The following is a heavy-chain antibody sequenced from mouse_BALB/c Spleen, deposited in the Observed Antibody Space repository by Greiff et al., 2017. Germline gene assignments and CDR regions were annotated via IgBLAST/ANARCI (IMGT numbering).Heavy chain of an antibody. CDR2: IWGGGST. Sequence: VKLVESGPGLVAPSQSLSITCTVSGFSLTSYGVHWVRQPPGKGLEWLGMIWGGGSTDYNSALKSRLSISKDNSKSQVFLKMNSLQTDDTAMYYCATLYDYDAAYWGQGTLVTVSA. V-gene: IGHV2-6-4*01. J-gene: IGHJ3*01. CDR3: ATLYDYDAAY. CDR1: GFSLTSYG. D-gene: IGHD2-4*01.